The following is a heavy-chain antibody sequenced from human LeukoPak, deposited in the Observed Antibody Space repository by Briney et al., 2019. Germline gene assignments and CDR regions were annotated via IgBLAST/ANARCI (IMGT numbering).Heavy chain of an antibody. Sequence: QPSETLSLTCTVSAGSISGYYWSWIRQAPGKGLEWIGYIYYSGSTSYNPSLKSRVTISVDTSKNQFSLKLTSVTAADTAVYYCAKSHSGSYYSGWGQGTLVTVSS. V-gene: IGHV4-59*01. CDR1: AGSISGYY. J-gene: IGHJ4*02. CDR3: AKSHSGSYYSG. CDR2: IYYSGST. D-gene: IGHD3-10*01.